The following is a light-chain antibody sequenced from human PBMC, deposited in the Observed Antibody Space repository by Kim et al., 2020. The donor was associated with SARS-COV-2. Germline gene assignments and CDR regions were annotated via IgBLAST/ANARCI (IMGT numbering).Light chain of an antibody. Sequence: VSPGESATLSCRASQRVSSNLAWYQQKPGQVPRLLIYGASTRATGIPARFSGSGSGTEFILTISSLQSEDFAVYYCQQYNSWPRTFGQGTKVDIK. CDR1: QRVSSN. CDR2: GAS. V-gene: IGKV3-15*01. CDR3: QQYNSWPRT. J-gene: IGKJ1*01.